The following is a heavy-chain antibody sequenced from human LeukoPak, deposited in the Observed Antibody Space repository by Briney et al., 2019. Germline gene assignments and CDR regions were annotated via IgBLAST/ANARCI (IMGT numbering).Heavy chain of an antibody. D-gene: IGHD3-9*01. CDR3: AKALRLGRRGSYGMDV. V-gene: IGHV3-30*18. CDR2: IAYDGTNT. Sequence: GGSLRLSCAASGFAFSSFNMHWVRQAPGKGLEWVAVIAYDGTNTYYAEPVKGRFTISRDNSKKTLYLQMNNLRGADTAVYSCAKALRLGRRGSYGMDVWGQGTTVTVSS. CDR1: GFAFSSFN. J-gene: IGHJ6*02.